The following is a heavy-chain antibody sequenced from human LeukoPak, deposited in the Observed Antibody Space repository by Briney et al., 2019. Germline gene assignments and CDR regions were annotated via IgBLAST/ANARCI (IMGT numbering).Heavy chain of an antibody. CDR3: AKDVGKWESLHFFDY. V-gene: IGHV3-23*01. CDR2: ISGSGDRT. J-gene: IGHJ4*02. CDR1: GFTFSSYA. D-gene: IGHD1-26*01. Sequence: GGSLRLSCAASGFTFSSYAMSWVRQAPEKGLEWVSAISGSGDRTYYADSVKGRFTISRDDSRNTLYLQMNSLRGDDTAVYYCAKDVGKWESLHFFDYWGQGTLVTVSS.